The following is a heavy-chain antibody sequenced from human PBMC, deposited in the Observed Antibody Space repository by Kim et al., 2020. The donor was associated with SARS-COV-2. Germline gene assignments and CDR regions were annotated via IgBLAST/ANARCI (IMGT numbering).Heavy chain of an antibody. J-gene: IGHJ4*02. V-gene: IGHV1-3*01. CDR3: AREAVAGSFDH. Sequence: NKRYSQKFQARVSMTRDKSATTAYLELSGLRSEDTAVYYCAREAVAGSFDHWGQGTLVTVSS. D-gene: IGHD6-19*01. CDR2: NK.